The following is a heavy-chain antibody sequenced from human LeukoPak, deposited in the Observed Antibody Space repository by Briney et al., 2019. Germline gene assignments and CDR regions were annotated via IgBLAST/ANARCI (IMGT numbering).Heavy chain of an antibody. Sequence: GGSLRLSCAASGFTFSSYGMSWVRQAPGKGLEWVSAISGSGGSTYYADSVKGRFTISRDNSKNTLYLQMNSLRAEDTAVYYCARVRVGQWLVYYYMDVWGKGTTVTVSS. D-gene: IGHD6-19*01. J-gene: IGHJ6*03. CDR1: GFTFSSYG. CDR2: ISGSGGST. V-gene: IGHV3-23*01. CDR3: ARVRVGQWLVYYYMDV.